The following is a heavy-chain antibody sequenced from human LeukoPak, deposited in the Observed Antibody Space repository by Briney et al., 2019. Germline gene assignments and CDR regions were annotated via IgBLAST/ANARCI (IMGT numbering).Heavy chain of an antibody. CDR3: ARDLTGTTSGWFDP. CDR1: GYTFTGYY. V-gene: IGHV1-2*02. Sequence: ASVKVSCKASGYTFTGYYMHWVRQAPGQGLEWMGWINPNSGSTNYVQKFQGRVTMTRDTSISTAYMELSRLRSDDTAVYYCARDLTGTTSGWFDPWGQGTLVTVSS. J-gene: IGHJ5*02. CDR2: INPNSGST. D-gene: IGHD1-7*01.